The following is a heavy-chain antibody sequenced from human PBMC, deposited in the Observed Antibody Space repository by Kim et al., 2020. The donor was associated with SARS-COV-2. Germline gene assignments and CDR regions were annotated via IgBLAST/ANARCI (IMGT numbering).Heavy chain of an antibody. D-gene: IGHD4-17*01. V-gene: IGHV3-30*07. CDR3: AREGFSVTHEGFDY. J-gene: IGHJ4*02. Sequence: PVTITRDTSKNTLDLRMNSRRAEDTAVYYCAREGFSVTHEGFDYWGQGTLVTVSS.